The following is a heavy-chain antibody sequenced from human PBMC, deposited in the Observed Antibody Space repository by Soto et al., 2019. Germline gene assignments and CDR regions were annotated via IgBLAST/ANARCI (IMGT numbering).Heavy chain of an antibody. CDR2: ISSSSSYI. V-gene: IGHV3-21*01. D-gene: IGHD2-8*01. Sequence: GGSLRLSCAASGFTFSSYSMNWVRQAPGKGLEWVSSISSSSSYIYYADSVKGRFTISRDNAKNSLYLQMNSLRAEDTAVYYCARDGMWGTRSDPTAFDIWGQGTMVTVSS. CDR3: ARDGMWGTRSDPTAFDI. J-gene: IGHJ3*02. CDR1: GFTFSSYS.